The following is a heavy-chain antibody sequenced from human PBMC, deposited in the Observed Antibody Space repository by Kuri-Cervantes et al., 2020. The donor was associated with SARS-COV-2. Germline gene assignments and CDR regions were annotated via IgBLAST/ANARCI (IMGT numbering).Heavy chain of an antibody. J-gene: IGHJ5*02. V-gene: IGHV3-21*04. CDR1: GFTFSSYS. Sequence: GESLKISCAASGFTFSSYSMNWVRQAPGKGLEWVSSISSSSSYIYYADSVKGRFTISRDNAKNTLYLQMNSLRAEDTAVYYCAKGGGGYLGWFDPWGQGTLVTVSS. CDR2: ISSSSSYI. CDR3: AKGGGGYLGWFDP. D-gene: IGHD1-26*01.